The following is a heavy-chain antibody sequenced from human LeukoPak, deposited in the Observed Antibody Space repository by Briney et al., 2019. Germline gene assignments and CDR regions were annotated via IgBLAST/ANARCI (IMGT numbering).Heavy chain of an antibody. CDR1: GFTFSSYS. Sequence: GGSLRLSCAASGFTFSSYSMNWVRQAAGKGLEWVSYISSSSSTIYYADSAKGRFTISRDNAKNSLYLQMNSLRAEDTAVYYCARDRYCSSTSCSTGAWFDPWGQGTLVTVSS. V-gene: IGHV3-48*01. D-gene: IGHD2-2*01. CDR3: ARDRYCSSTSCSTGAWFDP. CDR2: ISSSSSTI. J-gene: IGHJ5*02.